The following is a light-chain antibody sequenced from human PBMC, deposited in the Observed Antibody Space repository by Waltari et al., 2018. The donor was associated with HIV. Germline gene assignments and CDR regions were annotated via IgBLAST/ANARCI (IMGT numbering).Light chain of an antibody. CDR3: QSHDSSLSGYV. CDR1: SSNIGAGYH. V-gene: IGLV1-40*01. CDR2: GNS. J-gene: IGLJ1*01. Sequence: QSVLTQPPSVSGAPGQRVTISCTGSSSNIGAGYHVPWYQQLPGTAPKLLIYGNSNRRSGVPDRFSGSKSGTSASLAITGLQAEDEADYHCQSHDSSLSGYVFGTGTKVTVL.